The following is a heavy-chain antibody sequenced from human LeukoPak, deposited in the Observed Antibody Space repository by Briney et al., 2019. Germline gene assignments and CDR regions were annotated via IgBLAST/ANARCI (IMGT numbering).Heavy chain of an antibody. Sequence: GGSLRLSCAASGFTFSSYGMHWVRQAPGKGLEWVAVISYDGSNKYYADSVKGRFTISRDNAKNSLYLQMNSLRAEDTAVYYCARDEIAAGLNMYYYYYGMDVWGQGTTVTVSS. CDR1: GFTFSSYG. D-gene: IGHD6-6*01. CDR3: ARDEIAAGLNMYYYYYGMDV. CDR2: ISYDGSNK. V-gene: IGHV3-30*03. J-gene: IGHJ6*02.